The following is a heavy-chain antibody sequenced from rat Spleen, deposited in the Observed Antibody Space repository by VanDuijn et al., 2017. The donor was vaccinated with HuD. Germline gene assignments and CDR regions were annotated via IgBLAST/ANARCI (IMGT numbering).Heavy chain of an antibody. CDR3: AKDWGGLYFDY. CDR1: GFTFSMYY. J-gene: IGHJ2*01. CDR2: IRTGGGDT. V-gene: IGHV5-25*01. Sequence: EVQLVESGGGLVQPGRSMKLSCAASGFTFSMYYMAWVRQAPTKGLEWVASIRTGGGDTYYRDSVKGRFTISRDNAKSSLYLQMDSLRSEDTSTYYCAKDWGGLYFDYWGQGVMVTVSS. D-gene: IGHD5-1*01.